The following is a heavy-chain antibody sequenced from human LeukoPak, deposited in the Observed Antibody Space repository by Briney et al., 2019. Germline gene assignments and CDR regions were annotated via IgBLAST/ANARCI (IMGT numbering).Heavy chain of an antibody. V-gene: IGHV1-18*01. CDR2: ISAYIGNT. D-gene: IGHD3-22*01. CDR3: ARPTRTGGTYYYDSTDYYSPFDY. Sequence: GASVKVSCKASGYTFTSYGISWVRQGPGQGLEWMGWISAYIGNTNYAQKLQGRVTMTTDTSASTAYMELSSLRFEDTAVYYCARPTRTGGTYYYDSTDYYSPFDYWGQGTLVTVSS. CDR1: GYTFTSYG. J-gene: IGHJ4*02.